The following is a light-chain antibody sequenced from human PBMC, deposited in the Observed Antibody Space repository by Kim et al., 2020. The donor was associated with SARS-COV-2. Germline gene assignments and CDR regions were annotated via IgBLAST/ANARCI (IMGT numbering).Light chain of an antibody. CDR1: QSVTSSY. CDR3: QQYGTSLRT. V-gene: IGKV3-20*01. Sequence: EIVLTQSPGTLSLSPGERATLSCRASQSVTSSYLAWYQQKHGQPPRLLIYGASNRATGIPERFSGSGSGTDFPLTISRLESEDLAVYYCQQYGTSLRTFGEGTKVDIK. CDR2: GAS. J-gene: IGKJ1*01.